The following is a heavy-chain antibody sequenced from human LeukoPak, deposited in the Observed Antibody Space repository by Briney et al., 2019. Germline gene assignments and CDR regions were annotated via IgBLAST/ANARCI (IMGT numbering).Heavy chain of an antibody. CDR1: GFTFSSYG. J-gene: IGHJ6*03. V-gene: IGHV3-33*01. D-gene: IGHD6-13*01. Sequence: PGGSQRLSCAASGFTFSSYGMHWVRQAPGKGLEWVAVIWYDGSNKYYADSVKGRFTISRDNSENTLYLQMNSLRAEDTAVYYCARAKEGIAAAGTQYYYYYYYMDVWGKGTTVTVSS. CDR3: ARAKEGIAAAGTQYYYYYYYMDV. CDR2: IWYDGSNK.